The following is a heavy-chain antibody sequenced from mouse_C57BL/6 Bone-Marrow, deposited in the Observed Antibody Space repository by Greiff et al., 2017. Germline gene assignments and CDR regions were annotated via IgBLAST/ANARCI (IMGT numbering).Heavy chain of an antibody. V-gene: IGHV5-6*02. CDR1: GFTFSSYG. CDR3: AREGWSFAY. J-gene: IGHJ3*01. Sequence: DVMLVESGGDLVKPGGSLKLSCAASGFTFSSYGMSWVRQTPDKRLEWVATISSGGSYTYYPDSVKGRFTISRDNAKNTLYLQMSSLKSEDTAMYYCAREGWSFAYWGQGTLVTVSA. D-gene: IGHD2-3*01. CDR2: ISSGGSYT.